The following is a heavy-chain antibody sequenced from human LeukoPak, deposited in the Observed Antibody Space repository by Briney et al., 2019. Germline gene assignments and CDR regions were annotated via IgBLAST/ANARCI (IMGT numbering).Heavy chain of an antibody. CDR3: ARLLIGGITMIFRGPYYMDA. CDR2: INHSGST. V-gene: IGHV4-34*01. Sequence: SETLSLTCAVYGGSFSGYYWSWIRQPPGKGLEWIGEINHSGSTNYNPSLKSRVTISVDTSKNQFSLKLSSMTAADTAVYYCARLLIGGITMIFRGPYYMDAWGKGTTVTVSS. CDR1: GGSFSGYY. D-gene: IGHD3-22*01. J-gene: IGHJ6*03.